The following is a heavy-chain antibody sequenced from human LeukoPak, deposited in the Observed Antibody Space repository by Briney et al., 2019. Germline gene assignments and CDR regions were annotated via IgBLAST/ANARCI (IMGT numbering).Heavy chain of an antibody. D-gene: IGHD3-16*02. CDR3: ARDQGTHYDYVWGSYRYTGWFDP. J-gene: IGHJ5*02. CDR2: INPNSGGT. CDR1: GYTFTGYY. Sequence: ASVKVSCKASGYTFTGYYMHWVRQAPGQGLEWMGRINPNSGGTNYAQKFQGRVTMTRDTSISTAHMELSRLRSDDTAVYYCARDQGTHYDYVWGSYRYTGWFDPWGQGTLVTVSS. V-gene: IGHV1-2*06.